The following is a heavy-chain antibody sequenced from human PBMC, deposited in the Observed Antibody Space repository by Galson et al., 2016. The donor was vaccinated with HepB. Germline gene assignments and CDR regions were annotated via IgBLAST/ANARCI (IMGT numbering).Heavy chain of an antibody. J-gene: IGHJ3*01. CDR3: AREGFNAFDA. D-gene: IGHD3-3*01. Sequence: SLRLSCAASGFTVRTLYMSWVRQAPGKGLEWVSVIHSGGSTYHADSVKGRFTVSRDDSKNTVYLQMNSLRVEDAAIYYCAREGFNAFDAWGQGTVVTISS. CDR2: IHSGGST. V-gene: IGHV3-53*01. CDR1: GFTVRTLY.